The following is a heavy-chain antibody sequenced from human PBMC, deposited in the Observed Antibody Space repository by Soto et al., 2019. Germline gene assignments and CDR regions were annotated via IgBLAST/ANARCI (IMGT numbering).Heavy chain of an antibody. D-gene: IGHD2-2*01. CDR3: PRTPTSGYCSSTSCPYYYGMDV. J-gene: IGHJ6*02. V-gene: IGHV5-10-1*01. Sequence: PGESLKISCKGSGYSFTSYWISWVRQMPGKGLEWMGRIDPSDSYTNYSPSFQVHVTISADKSISTAYLQWSSLKASDTAMYYCPRTPTSGYCSSTSCPYYYGMDVWGQGTTVTVSS. CDR1: GYSFTSYW. CDR2: IDPSDSYT.